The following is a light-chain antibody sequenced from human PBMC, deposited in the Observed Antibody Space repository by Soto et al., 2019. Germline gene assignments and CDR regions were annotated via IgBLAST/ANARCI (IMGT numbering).Light chain of an antibody. CDR2: DVT. CDR3: CSYAGSYTYV. Sequence: QSVLTQPRSVSGSPGQSVTISCTGTSSDVGGYNCVSWYQQHPGKAPQLIIYDVTQRPSGVPDRFSGSKSGNTASLSISGLQAEDEADYYCCSYAGSYTYVFGTGTKVTVL. J-gene: IGLJ1*01. V-gene: IGLV2-11*01. CDR1: SSDVGGYNC.